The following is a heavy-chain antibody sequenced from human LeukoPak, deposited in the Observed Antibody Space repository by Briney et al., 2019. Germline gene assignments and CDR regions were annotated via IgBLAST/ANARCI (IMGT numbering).Heavy chain of an antibody. CDR2: IYKTGEA. CDR1: GFTLSSYD. V-gene: IGHV3-13*01. Sequence: PGGSLRLSCVASGFTLSSYDMHWVRQTTGESLEWVSIIYKTGEAFYPDSVKGRFTISREGAKNSLYLQMNSLRAGDTAVYYCAREMSGSNDAFDVWGQGTMATVSS. CDR3: AREMSGSNDAFDV. J-gene: IGHJ3*01. D-gene: IGHD3-10*01.